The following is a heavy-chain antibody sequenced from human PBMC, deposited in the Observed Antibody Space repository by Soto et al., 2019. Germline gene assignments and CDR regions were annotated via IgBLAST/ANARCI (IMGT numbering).Heavy chain of an antibody. D-gene: IGHD3-10*01. J-gene: IGHJ5*02. CDR3: AGYFGGVIIKPRGAFEPS. V-gene: IGHV4-39*01. Sequence: SETLSLTCTVSGGSISSSSYYWGWIRQPPGKGLEWIGSIYYSGSTYYNPSLKSRVTISVDTSKNQFSLKLSSVTAADTAVYYCAGYFGGVIIKPRGAFEPSWGQGTLVTVSS. CDR2: IYYSGST. CDR1: GGSISSSSYY.